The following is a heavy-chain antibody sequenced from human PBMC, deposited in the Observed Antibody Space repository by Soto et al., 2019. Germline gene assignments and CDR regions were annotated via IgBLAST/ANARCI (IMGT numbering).Heavy chain of an antibody. CDR1: GGTLSSEA. D-gene: IGHD2-2*01. J-gene: IGHJ6*02. CDR3: ARSQGSSTSLEIYYYYYYGMEV. Sequence: QVQLVQSGAEVKKPGSSVKVSCKASGGTLSSEAISWVRQAPGQGLEWMGGLIPISGTANYAQRFQCRVTITADESTSTAYMELRSLRSEDTAVYYCARSQGSSTSLEIYYYYYYGMEVWGQGTKVTVYS. CDR2: LIPISGTA. V-gene: IGHV1-69*01.